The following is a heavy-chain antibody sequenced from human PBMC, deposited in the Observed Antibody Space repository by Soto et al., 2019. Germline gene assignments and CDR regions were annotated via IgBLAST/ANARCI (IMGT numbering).Heavy chain of an antibody. CDR2: IYYNGIT. D-gene: IGHD5-12*01. Sequence: SGTLSLTCTVSGGSISSGGYYWSWIRQHPGKGLEWIGYIYYNGITYYNPSLKSRVTISVDTSKNQFSLKLSSVTAADTAIYFCARSLRHGYNRTGLPFDSWGQGTVVT. CDR1: GGSISSGGYY. V-gene: IGHV4-31*03. CDR3: ARSLRHGYNRTGLPFDS. J-gene: IGHJ3*02.